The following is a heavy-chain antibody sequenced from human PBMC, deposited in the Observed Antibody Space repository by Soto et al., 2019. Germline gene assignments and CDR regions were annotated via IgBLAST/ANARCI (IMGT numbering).Heavy chain of an antibody. J-gene: IGHJ6*02. CDR2: IIPIFGTA. Sequence: QVQLVQSGAEVKKPGSSVKVSCKASGGTFSSYAISWVRQAPGQGLEWMGGIIPIFGTADYAQKFQGGVTITADEPTRAAYMALSSLRSEDTAVYYCASQLTGDYYYYGMDVWGQGTTVTVSS. CDR3: ASQLTGDYYYYGMDV. D-gene: IGHD7-27*01. V-gene: IGHV1-69*12. CDR1: GGTFSSYA.